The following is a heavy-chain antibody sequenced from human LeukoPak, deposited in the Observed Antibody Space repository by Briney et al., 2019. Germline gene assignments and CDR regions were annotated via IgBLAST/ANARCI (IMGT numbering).Heavy chain of an antibody. V-gene: IGHV4-61*09. J-gene: IGHJ5*02. Sequence: PSQTLSLTCTVSGGSISSGSYCWSWIRQPAGKGLEWIGHINTSGNTNYNSSLKSRVTISVDTSKNQFSLKLSSVTAADTAVYYCARQDYYGSGSYYIRWFDPWGQGTLVTVSS. CDR1: GGSISSGSYC. CDR3: ARQDYYGSGSYYIRWFDP. CDR2: INTSGNT. D-gene: IGHD3-10*01.